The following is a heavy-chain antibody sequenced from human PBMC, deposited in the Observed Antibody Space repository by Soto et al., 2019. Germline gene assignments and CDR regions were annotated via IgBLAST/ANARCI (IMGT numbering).Heavy chain of an antibody. CDR2: HYSGGST. V-gene: IGHV3-53*01. J-gene: IGHJ5*02. CDR3: ARHRHPRGTVGATSPLDP. Sequence: WGSLRLSCAISGFSVSSNYLSWFRQAPGKGLEWVSVHYSGGSTYYADSVQGRFTISRDKSNNTLYLQMRRVRAEDTAVYFCARHRHPRGTVGATSPLDPWGQGTQVTVSS. CDR1: GFSVSSNY. D-gene: IGHD1-26*01.